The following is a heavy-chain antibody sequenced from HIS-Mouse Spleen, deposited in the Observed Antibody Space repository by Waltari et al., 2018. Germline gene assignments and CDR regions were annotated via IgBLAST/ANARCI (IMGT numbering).Heavy chain of an antibody. Sequence: QLQLQESGPGLVKPSETLSLTCTVSGGSISSSSYYWGWIRQPPGKGLGWIGSIYYSGSTYYNPSLKSRVTISVDTSKNQFSLKLSSVTAADTAVYYCAREIPYSSSWYDWYFDLWGRGTLVIVSS. D-gene: IGHD6-13*01. V-gene: IGHV4-39*07. CDR2: IYYSGST. CDR1: GGSISSSSYY. J-gene: IGHJ2*01. CDR3: AREIPYSSSWYDWYFDL.